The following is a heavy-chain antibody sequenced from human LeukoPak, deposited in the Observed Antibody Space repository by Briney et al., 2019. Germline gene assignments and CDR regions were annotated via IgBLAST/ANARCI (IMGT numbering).Heavy chain of an antibody. CDR1: GFTLGDYD. Sequence: GRSLGLSCAASGFTLGDYDIHWVRQAPGKGPEWVSSISSNSDTIAYAEPVKGRFTVSRDNTINSLYLQMDSLRVEDTALYYCLTSSFDHWGQGTLVTVSS. V-gene: IGHV3-9*01. CDR2: ISSNSDTI. CDR3: LTSSFDH. J-gene: IGHJ4*02.